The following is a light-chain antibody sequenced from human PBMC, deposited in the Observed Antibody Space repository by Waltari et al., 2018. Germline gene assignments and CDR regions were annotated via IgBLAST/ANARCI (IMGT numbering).Light chain of an antibody. Sequence: QSALTHPASVSGSPGQSVTISCTGTSSDVGAYNHVSWYQQHPGKAPKLIIYDATKRPSGVSDRFSGSESGNTASLTIAGLQAEDEADFYCSSYTSSTTLRVFGGGTKLTVL. CDR1: SSDVGAYNH. CDR3: SSYTSSTTLRV. J-gene: IGLJ3*02. CDR2: DAT. V-gene: IGLV2-14*03.